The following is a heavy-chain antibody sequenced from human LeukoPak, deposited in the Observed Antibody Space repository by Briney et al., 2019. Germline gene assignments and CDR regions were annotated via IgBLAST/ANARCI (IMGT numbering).Heavy chain of an antibody. Sequence: GGSLRLSCAASGFTFSDHYMDWVRQAPGKGLEWVGRTRNKPKGYTTEYASSVKGRFTISRDDSKNSLYLQINSLKNEDTAVYYCVRAARESPDNCYYGLDAWGQGTTVTVSS. CDR3: VRAARESPDNCYYGLDA. D-gene: IGHD1-1*01. J-gene: IGHJ6*02. CDR2: TRNKPKGYTT. V-gene: IGHV3-72*01. CDR1: GFTFSDHY.